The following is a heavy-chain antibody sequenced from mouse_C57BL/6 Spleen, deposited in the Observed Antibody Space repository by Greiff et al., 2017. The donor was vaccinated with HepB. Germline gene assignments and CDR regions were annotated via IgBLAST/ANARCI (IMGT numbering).Heavy chain of an antibody. CDR2: IYPGNSDT. J-gene: IGHJ3*01. D-gene: IGHD2-4*01. V-gene: IGHV1-5*01. Sequence: VQLQQSGTVLARPGASVRMSCKTSGYTFTSYWMHWVKQRPGQGLEWIGAIYPGNSDTSYNQKFKGKAKLTAVTSASTAYMELSSLTNEDSAVYYFTREGYYDYGSAWFAYWGQGTLVTVSA. CDR1: GYTFTSYW. CDR3: TREGYYDYGSAWFAY.